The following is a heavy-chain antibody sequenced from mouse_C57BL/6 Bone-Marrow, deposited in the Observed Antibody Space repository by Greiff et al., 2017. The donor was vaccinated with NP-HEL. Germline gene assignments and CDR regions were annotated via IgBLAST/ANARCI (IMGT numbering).Heavy chain of an antibody. CDR2: IYPRDGRT. Sequence: QVQLQQSGPELVRPGASVKLSCKASGYTFTSYDINWVKQRPGQGLEWIGWIYPRDGRTKYNEKFKGKATLTVDTSSSTAYMELHSLTSEDSAVYFCAREDYYGSSPWFAYWGQGTLVTVSA. J-gene: IGHJ3*01. D-gene: IGHD1-1*01. CDR3: AREDYYGSSPWFAY. V-gene: IGHV1-85*01. CDR1: GYTFTSYD.